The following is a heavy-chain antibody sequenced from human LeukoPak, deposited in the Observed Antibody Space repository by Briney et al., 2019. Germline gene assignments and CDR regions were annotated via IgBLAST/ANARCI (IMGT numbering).Heavy chain of an antibody. Sequence: GGSLRLSCAASGFTFSSYGMHWVRQAPGKGLEWVAVISYDGSNKYYADSVKGRFTISRDNSKNTLYLQMNSLRAEDTAVYYCAKKEDGSGWYDYWGQGTLVTVSS. J-gene: IGHJ4*02. CDR1: GFTFSSYG. D-gene: IGHD6-19*01. CDR2: ISYDGSNK. V-gene: IGHV3-30*18. CDR3: AKKEDGSGWYDY.